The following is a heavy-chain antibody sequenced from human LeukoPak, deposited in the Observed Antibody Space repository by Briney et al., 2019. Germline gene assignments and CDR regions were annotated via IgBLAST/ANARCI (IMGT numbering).Heavy chain of an antibody. J-gene: IGHJ4*02. D-gene: IGHD5-18*01. CDR3: ARGRNSYGYSRFDY. Sequence: PSETLSLTCTVSGGSISSSSYYWSWIRQHPGKGLEWIGYIYYSGSTYYNPSLKSRVTISVDTSKNQFSLKLSSVTAADTAVYYCARGRNSYGYSRFDYWGQGTLVTVSS. V-gene: IGHV4-31*03. CDR2: IYYSGST. CDR1: GGSISSSSYY.